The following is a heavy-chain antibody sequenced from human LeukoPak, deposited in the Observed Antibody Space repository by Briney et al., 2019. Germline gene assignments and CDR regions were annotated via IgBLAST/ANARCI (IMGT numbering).Heavy chain of an antibody. V-gene: IGHV4-38-2*02. D-gene: IGHD3-3*01. Sequence: SETLSLTCTIIGSSIRDNYYWGWIRRPPGKGLEWIGSVFYSGSTYYNLSLKSRVILSVDTSNNIFSLKLRSVTAADTAVYYCARHNYYHFWSTLNWFDPWGQGALVTVSS. CDR1: GSSIRDNYY. J-gene: IGHJ5*02. CDR3: ARHNYYHFWSTLNWFDP. CDR2: VFYSGST.